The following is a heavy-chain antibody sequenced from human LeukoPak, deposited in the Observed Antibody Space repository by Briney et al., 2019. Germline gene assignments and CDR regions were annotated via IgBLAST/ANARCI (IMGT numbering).Heavy chain of an antibody. V-gene: IGHV3-30-3*01. D-gene: IGHD3-16*01. CDR2: ISYDGTNK. CDR3: ARNSVGGSFFDY. Sequence: PGGSLRLSCAASGVTFSSYDMHWVRQAPGKGLEWVAVISYDGTNKDYADSVKGRLTISRDNSKNTLNLQMNSLRPEDTAVYYCARNSVGGSFFDYWGQGILVTVSS. CDR1: GVTFSSYD. J-gene: IGHJ4*02.